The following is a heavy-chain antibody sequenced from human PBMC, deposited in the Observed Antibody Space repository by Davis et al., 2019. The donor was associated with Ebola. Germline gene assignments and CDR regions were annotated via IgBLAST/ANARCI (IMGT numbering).Heavy chain of an antibody. Sequence: ASVKVSCKSSGYTFTSYGLVWVRQAPGLGLEWMGWISGFNTNTNFAQKFQGRVTVSKDTSTNTAYMDLRGLTSDDTAIYYCARAPNYDVLTGTSSYYFDYWGQRTLVTVSS. D-gene: IGHD3-9*01. CDR3: ARAPNYDVLTGTSSYYFDY. V-gene: IGHV1-18*04. CDR1: GYTFTSYG. J-gene: IGHJ4*02. CDR2: ISGFNTNT.